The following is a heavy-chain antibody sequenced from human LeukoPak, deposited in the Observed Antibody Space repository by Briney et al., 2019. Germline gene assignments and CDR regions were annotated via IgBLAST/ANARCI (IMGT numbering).Heavy chain of an antibody. V-gene: IGHV1-18*01. D-gene: IGHD1-26*01. J-gene: IGHJ5*02. Sequence: ASVKVSCKASGYTFTSYGISWVRQAPGQGLEWMGWVSAYNGHTNYAQKFQGRVTMTTDTSTSTASMELRSLRSDDTAVYYCARLIPQKWELPGKWFDPWGQGTLVTVSS. CDR2: VSAYNGHT. CDR1: GYTFTSYG. CDR3: ARLIPQKWELPGKWFDP.